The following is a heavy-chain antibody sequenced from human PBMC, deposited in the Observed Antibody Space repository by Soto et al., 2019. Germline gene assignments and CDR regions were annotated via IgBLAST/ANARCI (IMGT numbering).Heavy chain of an antibody. CDR3: ARGIATGQIDT. Sequence: ASVKVSCKASGYTFTRYTMNWVRQAPGQRLEWMGWINPDNGNTKSSQKFQDRVIITRDTSASTAYMDLSRLRSEDTAVYYCARGIATGQIDTWGQGTLATVSS. CDR2: INPDNGNT. CDR1: GYTFTRYT. V-gene: IGHV1-3*01. J-gene: IGHJ5*02. D-gene: IGHD2-15*01.